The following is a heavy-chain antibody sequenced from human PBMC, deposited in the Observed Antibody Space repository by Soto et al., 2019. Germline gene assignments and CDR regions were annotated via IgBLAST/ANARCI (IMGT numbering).Heavy chain of an antibody. CDR3: ARQIRYNCSGGSCLLLGAFDI. J-gene: IGHJ3*02. CDR2: IYYSGST. CDR1: GGSISSYY. Sequence: QVQLQESGPGLVKPSETLSLTCTVSGGSISSYYWSWIRQPPGKGLEWIGYIYYSGSTNYNPSLKSRVTISVETSKNQFSLKLSSVTAADTAVYYCARQIRYNCSGGSCLLLGAFDIWGQGTMVTVSS. D-gene: IGHD2-15*01. V-gene: IGHV4-59*08.